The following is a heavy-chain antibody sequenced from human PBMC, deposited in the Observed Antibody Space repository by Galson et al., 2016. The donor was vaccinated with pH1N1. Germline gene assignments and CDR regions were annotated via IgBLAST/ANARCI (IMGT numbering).Heavy chain of an antibody. Sequence: QSGAEVKKPGESLKISCRGSGYSFSSYWIAWVRQMPGKGLEWMGIIYPGDSDTRYTPSFQGQVTISANKSNNTAYLQWSSLKASDTAMYYCARRSADIGVDMWGQGTMVIVSA. V-gene: IGHV5-51*01. J-gene: IGHJ3*02. D-gene: IGHD5-12*01. CDR2: IYPGDSDT. CDR1: GYSFSSYW. CDR3: ARRSADIGVDM.